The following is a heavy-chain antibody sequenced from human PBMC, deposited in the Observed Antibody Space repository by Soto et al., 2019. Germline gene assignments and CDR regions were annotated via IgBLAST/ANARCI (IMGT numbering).Heavy chain of an antibody. V-gene: IGHV4-59*01. Sequence: SETLSLTCTVSGGSISSYYWSWIRQPPGKGLEWIGYIYYSGSTNYNPSLKSRVTISVDTSKNQFSLKLSSVTAADTAVYYCAISIAVAGTFDYWGQGTLVTVS. D-gene: IGHD6-19*01. CDR3: AISIAVAGTFDY. CDR1: GGSISSYY. J-gene: IGHJ4*02. CDR2: IYYSGST.